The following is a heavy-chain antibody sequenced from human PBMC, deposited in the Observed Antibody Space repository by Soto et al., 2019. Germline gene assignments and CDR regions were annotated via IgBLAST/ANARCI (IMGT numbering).Heavy chain of an antibody. J-gene: IGHJ4*02. CDR3: AREQGDYDSGRMIYFDY. D-gene: IGHD5-12*01. V-gene: IGHV3-30*03. Sequence: GGSLRLSCAASGFTFSSYGMHWVRQAPGKGLEWVAVISYDGSNKYYADSVKGRFTISRDNAKNSLYLQMNSLRAEDTAVYYCAREQGDYDSGRMIYFDYWGQGTLVTVSS. CDR1: GFTFSSYG. CDR2: ISYDGSNK.